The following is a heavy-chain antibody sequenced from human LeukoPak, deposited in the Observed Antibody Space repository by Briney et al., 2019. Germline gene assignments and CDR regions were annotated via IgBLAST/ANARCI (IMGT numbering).Heavy chain of an antibody. D-gene: IGHD3-10*01. J-gene: IGHJ5*02. CDR3: TRDNSVGDIAWWFDP. CDR2: IIPIFGTA. V-gene: IGHV1-69*13. CDR1: GGTFSSYA. Sequence: SVKVSCKASGGTFSSYAISWVRQAPGQGLEWMGGIIPIFGTANYAQKFQGRVTITADESTSTDYMELSSLRSEDTAIYYCTRDNSVGDIAWWFDPWGQGTLVTVSS.